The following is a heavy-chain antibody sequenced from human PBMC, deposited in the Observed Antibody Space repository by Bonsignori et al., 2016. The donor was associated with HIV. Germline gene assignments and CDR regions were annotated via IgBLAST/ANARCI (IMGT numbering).Heavy chain of an antibody. V-gene: IGHV3-69-1*01. CDR2: ISTSGHI. D-gene: IGHD3-22*01. J-gene: IGHJ6*03. Sequence: VRQAPGKGLEWVSSISTSGHIYYADSVEGRFTISRDNAKNSLYLQMNSLRAEDTAVYYCARKGDYYHRDYYFYMDVWGKGTTVTVSS. CDR3: ARKGDYYHRDYYFYMDV.